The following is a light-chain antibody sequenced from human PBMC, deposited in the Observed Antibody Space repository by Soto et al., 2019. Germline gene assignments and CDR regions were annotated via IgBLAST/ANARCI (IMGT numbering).Light chain of an antibody. CDR3: AAWDDTSSFV. CDR2: TND. CDR1: ISNIGRNT. J-gene: IGLJ1*01. V-gene: IGLV1-44*01. Sequence: QSVLTQPPSASGTPGQRVIISCSGGISNIGRNTVNGYQHLPGTAPRLLIYTNDQRPSGVPDRFSGSKSGTSASLAISGLESEDEADYYCAAWDDTSSFVFGTGTKLTVL.